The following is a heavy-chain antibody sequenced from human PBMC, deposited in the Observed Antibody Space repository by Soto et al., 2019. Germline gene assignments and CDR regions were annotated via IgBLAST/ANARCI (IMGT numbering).Heavy chain of an antibody. CDR3: ARDLSPPGDFSYEAFDV. D-gene: IGHD2-21*01. Sequence: EVQLVESGGGLVQPGGSLRLSCAASGFTFSAFWMTWLRQAPGKGLEWVANIKRDGTVTHYGDSVEGRCTCSRDNAQNSLFLQLNSLRPEDTAMYYWARDLSPPGDFSYEAFDVWGQGTIVTVSS. V-gene: IGHV3-7*05. CDR2: IKRDGTVT. CDR1: GFTFSAFW. J-gene: IGHJ3*01.